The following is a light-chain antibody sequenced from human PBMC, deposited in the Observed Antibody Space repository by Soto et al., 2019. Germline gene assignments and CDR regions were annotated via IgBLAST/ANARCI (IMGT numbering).Light chain of an antibody. CDR2: GNT. J-gene: IGLJ1*01. Sequence: QSVLTQPPSVSGAPGQRVTISCTGGSSNIGAGYEVHWFQQLPGTAPKLLIYGNTNRPSGVPDRFSGSKSDTSASLAITGLQLEDEPDYSCQSPVRTRRAFYASGPGTKV. V-gene: IGLV1-40*01. CDR3: QSPVRTRRAFYA. CDR1: SSNIGAGYE.